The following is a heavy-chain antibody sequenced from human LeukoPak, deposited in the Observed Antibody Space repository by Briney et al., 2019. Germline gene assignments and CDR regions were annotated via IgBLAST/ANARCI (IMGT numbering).Heavy chain of an antibody. CDR2: IGHSGYT. J-gene: IGHJ4*02. CDR3: LRYGSANYYNTFDN. D-gene: IGHD3-10*01. V-gene: IGHV4-39*01. CDR1: GGSIIISSSPFY. Sequence: SDTLALTWTVSGGSIIISSSPFYWGLIRQPPGKGLVCFGGIGHSGYTYYNPSPKSRVTISVDTFKIQFTLWLSSVTDADTAVYYCLRYGSANYYNTFDNWGRGTLVSVSS.